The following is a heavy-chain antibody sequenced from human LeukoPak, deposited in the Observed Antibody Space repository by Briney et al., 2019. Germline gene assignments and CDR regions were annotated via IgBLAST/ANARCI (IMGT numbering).Heavy chain of an antibody. CDR3: ARVRGYDSSGYYSY. CDR1: GYTFTGYY. D-gene: IGHD3-22*01. Sequence: ASVKVSCKASGYTFTGYYMHWVRQAPGQGLEWMGWINPNSGGTNYAQKFQGRVTMTRDTSISTAYMEPSRLRSDDTAVYYCARVRGYDSSGYYSYWGQGTLVTVSS. V-gene: IGHV1-2*02. CDR2: INPNSGGT. J-gene: IGHJ4*02.